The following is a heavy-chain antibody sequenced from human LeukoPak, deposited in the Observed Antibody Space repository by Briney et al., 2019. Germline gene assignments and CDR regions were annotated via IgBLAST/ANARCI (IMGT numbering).Heavy chain of an antibody. J-gene: IGHJ4*02. CDR1: GFTFDDYA. D-gene: IGHD3-3*01. CDR2: ISWNSGSI. V-gene: IGHV3-9*01. CDR3: AKGYYGGHDY. Sequence: PGRSLRLSCAASGFTFDDYAMHWVRQAPGKGLEWVSGISWNSGSIGYADSVKGRFTISRDNAKNSLYPQMNSLRAEDTALYYCAKGYYGGHDYWGQGTLVTVSS.